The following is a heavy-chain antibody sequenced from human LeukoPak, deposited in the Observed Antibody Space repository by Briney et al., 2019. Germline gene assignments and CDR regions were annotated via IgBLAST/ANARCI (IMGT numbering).Heavy chain of an antibody. CDR2: INHSGST. V-gene: IGHV4-34*01. J-gene: IGHJ1*01. D-gene: IGHD6-13*01. CDR3: ARGLSGYSSSWGH. CDR1: GGSFSGYY. Sequence: SETLSLTCAVYGGSFSGYYWGWIRQPPGKGLEWIGEINHSGSTNYNPSLKSRVTISVDTSKNQFSLKLSSVTAADTAVYYCARGLSGYSSSWGHWGQGTLVTVSS.